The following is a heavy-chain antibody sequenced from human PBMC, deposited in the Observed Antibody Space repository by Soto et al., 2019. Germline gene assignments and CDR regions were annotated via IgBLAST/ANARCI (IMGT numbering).Heavy chain of an antibody. CDR1: WFSLSDSGIG. CDR3: ALLIEYGSLAYYDYSGMDV. D-gene: IGHD4-17*01. CDR2: IFSNDEK. J-gene: IGHJ6*02. Sequence: EXGPQLVYXEETLTLTNIVSWFSLSDSGIGVSCIRPTTWKALEWLAHIFSNDEKSYSTSLKSRLTISKDTSKSQVVLTMNNMDPVDTATYDCALLIEYGSLAYYDYSGMDVWGHGTTVTVSS. V-gene: IGHV2-26*01.